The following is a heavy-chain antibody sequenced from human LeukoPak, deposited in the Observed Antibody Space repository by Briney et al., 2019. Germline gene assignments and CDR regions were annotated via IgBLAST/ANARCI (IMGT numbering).Heavy chain of an antibody. V-gene: IGHV3-74*01. CDR3: ARDKIVGATHFDY. D-gene: IGHD1-26*01. J-gene: IGHJ4*02. Sequence: GGSLRLSCAASGFTFSSYWMHWVRQAPGKGLVWVSRINSDGSSTSYADSVKGRFAISRDNAKNSLYLQMNSLRAEDTAVYYCARDKIVGATHFDYWGQGTLVTVSS. CDR2: INSDGSST. CDR1: GFTFSSYW.